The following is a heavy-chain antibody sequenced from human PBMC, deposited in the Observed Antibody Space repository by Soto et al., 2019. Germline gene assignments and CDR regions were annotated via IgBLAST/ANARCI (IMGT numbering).Heavy chain of an antibody. CDR3: ARGRQRTMIVVVIVGWFDP. J-gene: IGHJ5*02. V-gene: IGHV4-34*01. D-gene: IGHD3-22*01. CDR2: INHSGST. CDR1: GGSFSGYY. Sequence: SETLSLTCAVYGGSFSGYYWSWIRQPPGKGLEWIGEINHSGSTNYNPSLKSRVTISVDTSKNQFSLKLSSVTAADTAVYYCARGRQRTMIVVVIVGWFDPWGQGTLVTVPS.